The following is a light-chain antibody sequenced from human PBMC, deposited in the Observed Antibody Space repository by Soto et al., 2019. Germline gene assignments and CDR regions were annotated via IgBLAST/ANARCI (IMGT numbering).Light chain of an antibody. Sequence: QSALAQPASVSGSRGQSITISCTGTSSHVGRYNYVSWFQQHPGKVPKLIIDDVNNWPSGVSDRFSGSKSGNTASLTISGLQPEDEADYYCSSFTTSSTFVFGTGTKLTVL. CDR3: SSFTTSSTFV. CDR2: DVN. J-gene: IGLJ1*01. CDR1: SSHVGRYNY. V-gene: IGLV2-14*03.